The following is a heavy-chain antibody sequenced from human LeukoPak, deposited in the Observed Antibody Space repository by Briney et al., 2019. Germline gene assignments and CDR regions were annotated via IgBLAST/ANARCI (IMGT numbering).Heavy chain of an antibody. CDR2: IYPGDSDT. Sequence: GESLKISCKGSGYSFTSYWIGWVRQMPGKGLEWMGIIYPGDSDTRYSPSFQGQVTISADKSISTAYLQWSSLKASDTAMYYCARLPATSPIINDFWSGYSSRYYFDYWGQGTLVTVSS. CDR1: GYSFTSYW. D-gene: IGHD3-3*01. V-gene: IGHV5-51*01. J-gene: IGHJ4*02. CDR3: ARLPATSPIINDFWSGYSSRYYFDY.